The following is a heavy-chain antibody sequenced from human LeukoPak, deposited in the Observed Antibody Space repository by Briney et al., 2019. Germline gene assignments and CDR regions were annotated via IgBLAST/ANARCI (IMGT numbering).Heavy chain of an antibody. CDR3: ARESIFDILRGNYRGFYYGMDV. D-gene: IGHD3-9*01. CDR1: GNTFTGHH. J-gene: IGHJ6*02. CDR2: INPNSGGT. V-gene: IGHV1-2*02. Sequence: ASVKVSCTASGNTFTGHHIYWVRQAPGQGLEWMGWINPNSGGTNYAQQFQGRVTMTRDTSINTAYMELSRLTSDDTAVYYCARESIFDILRGNYRGFYYGMDVWGQGTTVSVSS.